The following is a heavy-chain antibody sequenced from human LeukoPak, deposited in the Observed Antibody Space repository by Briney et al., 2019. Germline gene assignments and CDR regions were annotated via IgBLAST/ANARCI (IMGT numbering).Heavy chain of an antibody. CDR1: GFALSSYD. CDR3: VREGFCGVDCPAYFDL. D-gene: IGHD2-21*02. Sequence: GESLRLSCAASGFALSSYDIHWVRQTTGKGLEWVSAIDTTGGTYYPGSVEGRFIISRDNVQNSFHLQMNSLRDADTAVYYCVREGFCGVDCPAYFDLWGRGTLVTVSS. CDR2: IDTTGGT. J-gene: IGHJ2*01. V-gene: IGHV3-13*04.